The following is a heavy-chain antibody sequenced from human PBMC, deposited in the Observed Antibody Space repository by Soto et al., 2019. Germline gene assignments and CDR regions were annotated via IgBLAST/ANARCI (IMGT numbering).Heavy chain of an antibody. V-gene: IGHV1-2*02. CDR3: ARGGGTILAPLP. Sequence: QVQLVQSGAEVKKPAASVKVSCKASGYTFTGYFMHWVRQAPGQGLEWMGWINPNSGATKYAQKFQGRVTLSRDTSIRTAYMELTGLRSDDTAVYYCARGGGTILAPLPWGQGTQVTVSS. CDR1: GYTFTGYF. J-gene: IGHJ5*02. D-gene: IGHD3-3*01. CDR2: INPNSGAT.